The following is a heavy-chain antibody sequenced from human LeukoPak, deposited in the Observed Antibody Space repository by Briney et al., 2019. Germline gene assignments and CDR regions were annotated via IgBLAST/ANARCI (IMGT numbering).Heavy chain of an antibody. CDR2: INNSGST. D-gene: IGHD3-10*01. Sequence: PSETLSLTCAVYGGSFSGYYWSWIRQPPGKGLEWIGEINNSGSTNYNPSLKSRVTISVDTSKNQLSLKLSSVTAADTAVYYCARGLDYYGSGRQGYYFDYWGQGSLVTVSS. J-gene: IGHJ4*02. V-gene: IGHV4-34*01. CDR1: GGSFSGYY. CDR3: ARGLDYYGSGRQGYYFDY.